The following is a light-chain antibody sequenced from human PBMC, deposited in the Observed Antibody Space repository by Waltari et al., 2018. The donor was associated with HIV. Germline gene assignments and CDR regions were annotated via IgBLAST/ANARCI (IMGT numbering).Light chain of an antibody. CDR2: HDF. V-gene: IGLV3-1*01. Sequence: SYQLTQPPSVSVSPGQTATIPCSGDDVGKNSVCWFQQNAGQSPVMVIYHDFNRPSGIPARFSGSNSGNTATLTVSGTQAMDEADYYCQTWDTSRGVVFGGGTKLTVL. CDR3: QTWDTSRGVV. J-gene: IGLJ2*01. CDR1: DVGKNS.